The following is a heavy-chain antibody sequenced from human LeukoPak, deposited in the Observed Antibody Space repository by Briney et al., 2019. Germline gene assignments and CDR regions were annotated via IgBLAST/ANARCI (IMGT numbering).Heavy chain of an antibody. J-gene: IGHJ4*02. Sequence: GSLRLSCAASGFTFSSYAMSWVRQAPGKGLEWIGEINHSGSTNYNPSLKSRVTISVDTSKNQFSLKLSSVTAADTAVYYCARLRRDINDWYADDCWGQGTLVTVSS. V-gene: IGHV4-34*01. CDR2: INHSGST. CDR3: ARLRRDINDWYADDC. D-gene: IGHD6-19*01. CDR1: GFTFSSYA.